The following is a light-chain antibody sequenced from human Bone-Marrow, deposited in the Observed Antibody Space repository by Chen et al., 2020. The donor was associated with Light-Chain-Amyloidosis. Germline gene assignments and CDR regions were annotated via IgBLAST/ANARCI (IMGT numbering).Light chain of an antibody. CDR2: DAS. J-gene: IGKJ4*01. Sequence: EIVLTQSPATLSLSPGERATLSCRASQSVSSYLAWYQQKLGQAPRLLIYDASNRATVIPARFSGSGSGTDFTLTISSLEPEDFAVYYCQQRSNWPLTFGGGTKVEIK. CDR3: QQRSNWPLT. CDR1: QSVSSY. V-gene: IGKV3-11*01.